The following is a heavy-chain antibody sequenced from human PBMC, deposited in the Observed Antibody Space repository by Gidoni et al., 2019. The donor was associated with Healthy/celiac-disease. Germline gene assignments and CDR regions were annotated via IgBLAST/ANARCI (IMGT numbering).Heavy chain of an antibody. CDR1: GYTFTSYA. D-gene: IGHD1-26*01. Sequence: QVQLVQSGAEVKKPGASVKVSCKASGYTFTSYAMHWVRQAPGQRLEWMGWINAGNGNTKYSQKFQSRVTITRDKPASTAYMDLSSLRYEGAAVYYCARDRDGSYSFDYWGQGTLVTVSS. CDR2: INAGNGNT. V-gene: IGHV1-3*01. J-gene: IGHJ4*02. CDR3: ARDRDGSYSFDY.